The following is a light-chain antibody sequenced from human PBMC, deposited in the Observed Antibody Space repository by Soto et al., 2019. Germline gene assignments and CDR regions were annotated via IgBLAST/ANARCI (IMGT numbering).Light chain of an antibody. V-gene: IGLV2-14*01. Sequence: QSALTQPASVSGSPGQSITISCTGSNSDVGAYNYVSWFQQHPGKVPKLIVYEVNDRPSGVSTRFSASKSGNTASLTISGLPPYDEACYYCCSYAPNNTWVFGGGTKVTVL. J-gene: IGLJ3*02. CDR1: NSDVGAYNY. CDR2: EVN. CDR3: CSYAPNNTWV.